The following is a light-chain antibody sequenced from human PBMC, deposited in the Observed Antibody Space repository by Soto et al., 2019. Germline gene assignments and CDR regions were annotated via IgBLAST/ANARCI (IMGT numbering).Light chain of an antibody. Sequence: HSALTKPASLNGFPGQSITISCTGTSSDVGGYNYVSWYQQHPGKAPKLMIYDVSNRPSGVSNRFSGSKSGNTASLTISGLQAEDEADYYCSSYTSSSTLYVFGTGTKVTVL. V-gene: IGLV2-14*01. J-gene: IGLJ1*01. CDR3: SSYTSSSTLYV. CDR2: DVS. CDR1: SSDVGGYNY.